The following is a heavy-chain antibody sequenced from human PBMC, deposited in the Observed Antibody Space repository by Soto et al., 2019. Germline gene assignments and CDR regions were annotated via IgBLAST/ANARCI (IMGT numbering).Heavy chain of an antibody. CDR1: GFTFSNHA. J-gene: IGHJ4*02. D-gene: IGHD3-3*01. CDR2: ISGSGDT. V-gene: IGHV3-23*01. Sequence: GGSLRLSCAASGFTFSNHAMNWVRQAPGKGLEWVSVISGSGDTSYADSVKGRITISRDNSKNTVYLQMNSLRAEDTALYYCAHQAAGYYFPFDHWGQGTLVTVSS. CDR3: AHQAAGYYFPFDH.